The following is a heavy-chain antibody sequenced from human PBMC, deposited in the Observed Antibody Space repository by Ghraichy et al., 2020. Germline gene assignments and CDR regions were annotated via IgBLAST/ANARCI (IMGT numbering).Heavy chain of an antibody. J-gene: IGHJ5*02. D-gene: IGHD2-21*01. CDR2: IYFGGNT. CDR3: ARQSPTGAKSGGFVVSVVVPDYFDR. CDR1: GGSIKNSRFY. V-gene: IGHV4-39*01. Sequence: SQTRSLTCTVSGGSIKNSRFYWAWIRQPPGKGLEWIGSIYFGGNTYSNPSLKSRVIISLNTSKNQFTLTLTSVTAADTALYFCARQSPTGAKSGGFVVSVVVPDYFDRWGQGTQLSVSS.